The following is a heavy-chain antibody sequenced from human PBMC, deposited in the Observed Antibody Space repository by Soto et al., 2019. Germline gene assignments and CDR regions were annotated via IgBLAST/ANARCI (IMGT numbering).Heavy chain of an antibody. D-gene: IGHD1-26*01. J-gene: IGHJ4*02. CDR2: INHSGST. CDR1: GDSISSYF. Sequence: PSETLSLTCTVSGDSISSYFWSWIRQPAGKGLEWIGEINHSGSTNYNPSLKSRVTISVDTSKNQFSLKLSSVTAADTAVYYCARGRTGSYFFSHPLDYWGQGTLVTVSS. CDR3: ARGRTGSYFFSHPLDY. V-gene: IGHV4-34*01.